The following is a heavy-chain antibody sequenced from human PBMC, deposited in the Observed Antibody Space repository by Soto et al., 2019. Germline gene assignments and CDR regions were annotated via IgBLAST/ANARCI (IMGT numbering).Heavy chain of an antibody. V-gene: IGHV1-18*04. CDR3: GRCRTESYAMDV. CDR1: GYRFTSYS. CDR2: ISAYNGNT. D-gene: IGHD2-8*02. J-gene: IGHJ6*02. Sequence: ASVERTWKAAGYRFTSYSICWVRQAHGQGLEWMGWISAYNGNTNYAQKLQGRVTMTTDTSTSTAYLELRSLTSDDTAMYYCGRCRTESYAMDVWGQGITVTVYS.